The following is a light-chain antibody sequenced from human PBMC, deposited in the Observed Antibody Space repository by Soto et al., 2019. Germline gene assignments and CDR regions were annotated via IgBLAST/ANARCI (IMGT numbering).Light chain of an antibody. J-gene: IGKJ1*01. CDR3: QQYGSSCT. CDR2: GAS. V-gene: IGKV3-20*01. Sequence: EIVLTQSPGTLSLSPGERATISCRASQSVSNNYLAWYQQKPGEAPRLLICGASIRATGIPDRFSRSGSGTDFTLTISRLEPEDFAVYYCQQYGSSCTFGQGTKVEIK. CDR1: QSVSNNY.